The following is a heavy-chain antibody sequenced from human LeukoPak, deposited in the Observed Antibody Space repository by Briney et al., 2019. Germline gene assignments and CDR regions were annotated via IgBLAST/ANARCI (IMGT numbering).Heavy chain of an antibody. V-gene: IGHV3-23*01. CDR1: GFTFSSYA. CDR3: ANGYCSSTSCYNPYYYGMDV. D-gene: IGHD2-2*02. J-gene: IGHJ6*02. Sequence: GGSLRLPCAASGFTFSSYAMSWVRQAPGKGLEWVSAISGSGGSTYYADSVKGRFTISRDNSKNTLYLQMNSLRAEDTAVYYCANGYCSSTSCYNPYYYGMDVWGQGTTVTVSS. CDR2: ISGSGGST.